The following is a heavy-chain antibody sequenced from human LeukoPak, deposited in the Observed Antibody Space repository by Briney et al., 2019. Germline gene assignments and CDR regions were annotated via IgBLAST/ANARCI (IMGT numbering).Heavy chain of an antibody. V-gene: IGHV4-39*01. CDR3: ARAGVMVVAATYYYYYMDV. CDR2: IYYSGST. J-gene: IGHJ6*03. Sequence: SETLSLTCTVSGGSISSSSYYWGWIRQPPGKGLEWIGSIYYSGSTYYNPSLKSRVTISVDTSKNQFSLKLSSVTAADTAVYYCARAGVMVVAATYYYYYMDVWGKGTTVTISS. CDR1: GGSISSSSYY. D-gene: IGHD2-15*01.